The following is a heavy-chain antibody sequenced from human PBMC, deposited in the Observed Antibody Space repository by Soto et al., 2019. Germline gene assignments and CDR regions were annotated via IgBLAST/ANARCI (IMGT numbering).Heavy chain of an antibody. Sequence: PGGSLRLSCAASGFTFSSYSMNWVRQAPGKGLEWVSSISSSSSYIYYADSVKGRFTISRDNAKNSLYLQMNSLRAEDTAVYYCARARSRQVNVITIPDYWGQGTLVTVSS. CDR3: ARARSRQVNVITIPDY. CDR2: ISSSSSYI. V-gene: IGHV3-21*01. J-gene: IGHJ4*02. D-gene: IGHD3-3*01. CDR1: GFTFSSYS.